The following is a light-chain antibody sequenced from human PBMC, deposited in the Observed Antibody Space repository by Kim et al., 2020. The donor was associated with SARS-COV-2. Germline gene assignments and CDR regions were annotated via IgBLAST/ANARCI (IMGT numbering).Light chain of an antibody. CDR2: AAS. CDR3: QQSYSTPQT. CDR1: QSISSY. J-gene: IGKJ2*01. Sequence: DIQMTQSPSSLSASVGDRVTITCRASQSISSYLNWYQQKPGKAPKLLLYAASSLQSGVPSRFSGSGSGTDFTLTISSLQPEDFATYYCQQSYSTPQTFGQGTKLEI. V-gene: IGKV1-39*01.